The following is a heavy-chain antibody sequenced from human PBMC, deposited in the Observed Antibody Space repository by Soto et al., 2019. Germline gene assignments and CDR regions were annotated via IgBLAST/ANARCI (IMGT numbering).Heavy chain of an antibody. CDR1: GFTLSDHY. CDR3: VRDMAHYDFWGHNQRGMEV. D-gene: IGHD3-3*01. CDR2: SRDKAQGYST. Sequence: GGSLRLSCAGSGFTLSDHYIDWVRQAPGKGLEWVGRSRDKAQGYSTAYAASVKGRFTTSRDESKNSVYLQMNSLKTEDTAVYYCVRDMAHYDFWGHNQRGMEVWGQGTTVTVS. J-gene: IGHJ6*02. V-gene: IGHV3-72*01.